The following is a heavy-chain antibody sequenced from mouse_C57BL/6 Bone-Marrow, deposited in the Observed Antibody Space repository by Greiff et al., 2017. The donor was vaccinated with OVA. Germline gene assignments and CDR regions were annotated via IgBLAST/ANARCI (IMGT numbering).Heavy chain of an antibody. CDR1: GYTFTSYD. Sequence: VKLMESGPELVKPGASVKLSCKASGYTFTSYDINWVKQRPGQGLERIGWIYPRDGSTKYNEKFKGKATLTVDTSSSTAYMELHSLTSEDSAVYFCARAFYYYGLDYWGQGTTLTVSS. CDR2: IYPRDGST. D-gene: IGHD1-1*01. J-gene: IGHJ2*01. V-gene: IGHV1-85*01. CDR3: ARAFYYYGLDY.